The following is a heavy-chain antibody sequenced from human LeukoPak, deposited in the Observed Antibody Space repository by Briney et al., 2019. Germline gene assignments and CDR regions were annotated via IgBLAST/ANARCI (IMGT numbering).Heavy chain of an antibody. CDR1: GCTFTSYD. D-gene: IGHD3-22*01. J-gene: IGHJ5*02. CDR2: MNPNSGNT. V-gene: IGHV1-8*01. CDR3: ARSAYCYDSSGFP. Sequence: ASVKVSCKAAGCTFTSYDINWVRQATGQGLEWMGWMNPNSGNTGYAQKFQGRVTMTRNASISTAYMELSSLRSEDTAVYYCARSAYCYDSSGFPWGQGTLVTVSS.